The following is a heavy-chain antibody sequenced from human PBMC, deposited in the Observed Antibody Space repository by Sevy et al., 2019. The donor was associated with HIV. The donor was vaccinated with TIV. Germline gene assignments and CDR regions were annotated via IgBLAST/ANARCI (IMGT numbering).Heavy chain of an antibody. J-gene: IGHJ4*02. V-gene: IGHV3-23*01. D-gene: IGHD6-19*01. CDR3: AKEWTLLSDWYGEFDY. Sequence: QPGGSLRLSCAASGFTFTNYGMHWVRQAPGKGLEWVSGISNSGANTYYADSVRGRFTVSRDNSKNTVYLQLNSLRAEDTALYYCAKEWTLLSDWYGEFDYWGQGTLVTVSS. CDR1: GFTFTNYG. CDR2: ISNSGANT.